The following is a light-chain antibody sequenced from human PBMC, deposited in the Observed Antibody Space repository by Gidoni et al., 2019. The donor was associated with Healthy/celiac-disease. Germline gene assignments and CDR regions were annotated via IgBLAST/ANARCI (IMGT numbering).Light chain of an antibody. CDR3: QKSYSTPPYT. V-gene: IGKV1-39*01. CDR1: QSSSSY. J-gene: IGKJ4*01. Sequence: DIQLPQSPSSLSASVGDRITITCRASQSSSSYLNWYQQKPGKAPKLLIYAASSLQSGVPARFSGSGSGTDFTLTISSLQPEDFATYYCQKSYSTPPYTFGGGTKVEIK. CDR2: AAS.